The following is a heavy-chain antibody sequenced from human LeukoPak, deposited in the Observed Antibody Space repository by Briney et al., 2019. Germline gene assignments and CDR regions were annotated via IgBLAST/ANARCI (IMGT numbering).Heavy chain of an antibody. CDR1: GFTVSSNY. CDR2: INQLGSRI. Sequence: GGSLRLSCAASGFTVSSNYMSWVRQAPGRGLEWVASINQLGSRIHYVDSVKGRFTISRDNAKNSLYLQMSSLRAEDTAEYYCARLFGEVTIYDYWGQGTLVTVSS. D-gene: IGHD3-10*01. V-gene: IGHV3-7*01. CDR3: ARLFGEVTIYDY. J-gene: IGHJ4*02.